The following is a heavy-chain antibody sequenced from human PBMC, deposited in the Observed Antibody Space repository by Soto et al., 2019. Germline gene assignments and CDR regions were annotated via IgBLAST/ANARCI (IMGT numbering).Heavy chain of an antibody. V-gene: IGHV4-39*02. CDR1: GGSIDRTIYY. J-gene: IGHJ6*02. CDR2: TYYSGNP. D-gene: IGHD6-19*01. Sequence: TSGTLSLTCSVAGGSIDRTIYYWDWIRQPPGKGLEWIGSTYYSGNPYYNPSLKSRVTISVDTSKNQFSLKLTSVTAADTAVYYCARDHAQQWLVRRSYYYGMDVWGQGTTVTVSS. CDR3: ARDHAQQWLVRRSYYYGMDV.